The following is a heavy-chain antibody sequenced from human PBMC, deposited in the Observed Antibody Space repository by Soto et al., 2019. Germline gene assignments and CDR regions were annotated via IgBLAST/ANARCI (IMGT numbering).Heavy chain of an antibody. CDR2: IYYSGST. V-gene: IGHV4-31*03. CDR1: GGSISSGGYY. CDR3: AFTYYYGSGSQSLGMN. D-gene: IGHD3-10*01. J-gene: IGHJ4*02. Sequence: SETLSLTCTVSGGSISSGGYYWSWIRQHPGKGLEWIGYIYYSGSTYYNPSLKSRVTISVDTSKNQFSLKLSSVTAADTAVYYCAFTYYYGSGSQSLGMNWGQGTLVTVSS.